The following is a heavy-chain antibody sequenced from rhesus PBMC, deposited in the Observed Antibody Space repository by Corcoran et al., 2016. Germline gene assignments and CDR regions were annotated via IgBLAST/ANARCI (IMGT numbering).Heavy chain of an antibody. D-gene: IGHD2-2*01. CDR1: GGSISSGYYY. Sequence: QVQLQESGPGLVKPSETLSLTCAVSGGSISSGYYYWSWIRQPPGKGLEWIGYITFRGSPSYNPSLKSRVTISRDTSKNQFSLKLSSVTAADTAVYYCAREGWSTSTTDDFDYWGQGVLVTISS. CDR3: AREGWSTSTTDDFDY. J-gene: IGHJ4*01. CDR2: ITFRGSP. V-gene: IGHV4-122*02.